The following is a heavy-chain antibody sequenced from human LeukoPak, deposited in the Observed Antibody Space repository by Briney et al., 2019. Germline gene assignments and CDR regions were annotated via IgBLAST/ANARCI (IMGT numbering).Heavy chain of an antibody. CDR1: GFTFGDYA. CDR2: IRSKAYGETA. CDR3: TRDRGAYNLYDY. V-gene: IGHV3-49*03. D-gene: IGHD1-1*01. J-gene: IGHJ4*02. Sequence: GGSLRLSCTASGFTFGDYAMSWIRQAPGKGLEWVGFIRSKAYGETADYAASVKGRFTISRDDSKAIAYLQMNSLKTEDTAVYHCTRDRGAYNLYDYWGLGTLVTVSS.